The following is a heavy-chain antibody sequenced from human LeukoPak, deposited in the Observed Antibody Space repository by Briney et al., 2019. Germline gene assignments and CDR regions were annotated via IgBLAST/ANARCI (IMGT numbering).Heavy chain of an antibody. CDR3: ARDAVVGATPDI. V-gene: IGHV1-46*01. Sequence: ASVKVSCMASGYTFTSYYMHWVRQAPGQGLEWMGIINPSGGSTSYAQKFQGRVTMTRDTSTSTVYMELSSLRSEDTAVYYCARDAVVGATPDIWGQGTMVTVSS. CDR2: INPSGGST. D-gene: IGHD1-26*01. CDR1: GYTFTSYY. J-gene: IGHJ3*02.